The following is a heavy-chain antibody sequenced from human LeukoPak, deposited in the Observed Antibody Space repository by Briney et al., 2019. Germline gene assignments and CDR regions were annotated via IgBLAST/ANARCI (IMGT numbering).Heavy chain of an antibody. V-gene: IGHV3-23*01. Sequence: GGSLRLSCAASGFTFSSYAMSWVRQAPGKGLEWVSAISGSGGSTYYADSVKGRFTISRDNSKNTLYLQMNSLRAEDTAVYYCAKFLDNWNDLSLLADYWGQGTLVTVSS. CDR2: ISGSGGST. CDR1: GFTFSSYA. J-gene: IGHJ4*02. CDR3: AKFLDNWNDLSLLADY. D-gene: IGHD1-20*01.